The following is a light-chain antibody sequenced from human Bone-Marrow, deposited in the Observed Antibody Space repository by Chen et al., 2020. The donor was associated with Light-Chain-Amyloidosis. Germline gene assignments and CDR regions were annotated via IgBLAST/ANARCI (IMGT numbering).Light chain of an antibody. J-gene: IGKJ5*01. V-gene: IGKV3-11*01. CDR1: QSVSSY. Sequence: EIVLTQSPATLSLSPGERATLSCRASQSVSSYLAWYQQKPGQAPRLLIYDASNRATGIPDRFRGSGSGTDFTLTISSLEPEDFAVYYCQQRSNWPPLTFGQGTRLEIK. CDR3: QQRSNWPPLT. CDR2: DAS.